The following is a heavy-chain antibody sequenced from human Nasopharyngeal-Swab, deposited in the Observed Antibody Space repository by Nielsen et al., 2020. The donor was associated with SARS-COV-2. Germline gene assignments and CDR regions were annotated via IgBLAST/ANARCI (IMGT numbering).Heavy chain of an antibody. V-gene: IGHV3-21*01. Sequence: WIRQPPGKGLEWVSSISGSSSYIYYADSVKGRFTISRDNAKNSLYLQMNSLRAEDTAVYYCARVAGLIAAAGDYWGQGTLVTVSS. CDR3: ARVAGLIAAAGDY. J-gene: IGHJ4*02. D-gene: IGHD6-13*01. CDR2: ISGSSSYI.